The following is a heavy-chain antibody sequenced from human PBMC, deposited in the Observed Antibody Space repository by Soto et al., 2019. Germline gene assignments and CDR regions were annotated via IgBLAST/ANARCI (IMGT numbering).Heavy chain of an antibody. CDR2: IIPIFGTA. V-gene: IGHV1-69*13. CDR1: GGTFSSYA. Sequence: SVKVSCKASGGTFSSYAISWVRQAPGQGLEWMGGIIPIFGTANYAQKFQGRVTITADESTSTAYMELSSLRSEDTAVYYCARDRGDGYLSFDYWGQGTLVTVSS. J-gene: IGHJ4*02. CDR3: ARDRGDGYLSFDY. D-gene: IGHD3-10*01.